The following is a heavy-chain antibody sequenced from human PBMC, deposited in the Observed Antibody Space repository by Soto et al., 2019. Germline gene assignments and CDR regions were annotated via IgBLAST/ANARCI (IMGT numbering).Heavy chain of an antibody. V-gene: IGHV4-59*01. CDR2: IYYSGST. J-gene: IGHJ5*02. D-gene: IGHD3-3*01. CDR1: GGSISSYY. Sequence: SETLSLTCTVSGGSISSYYWSWIRQPPGKGLEWIGYIYYSGSTNYNPSLKSRVTISVDTSKNQFSLKLSSVTAADTAVYYCARYLRITIFGVVRYWFDPWGQGTLVTVSS. CDR3: ARYLRITIFGVVRYWFDP.